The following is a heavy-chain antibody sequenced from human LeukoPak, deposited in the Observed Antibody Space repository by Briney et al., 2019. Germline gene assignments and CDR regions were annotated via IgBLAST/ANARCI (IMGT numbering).Heavy chain of an antibody. CDR1: GFTFSSSW. CDR3: VRATTGKNVGTFDY. D-gene: IGHD1-14*01. V-gene: IGHV3-7*04. Sequence: HPGGSLGLSCAASGFTFSSSWMTWVRQAPGKGLEWVAHIKEDGTEEYYVDSVKGRFTISRDNAKNSLYLQMNSLRAEDTAVYYCVRATTGKNVGTFDYWGQGTLVTVSS. CDR2: IKEDGTEE. J-gene: IGHJ4*02.